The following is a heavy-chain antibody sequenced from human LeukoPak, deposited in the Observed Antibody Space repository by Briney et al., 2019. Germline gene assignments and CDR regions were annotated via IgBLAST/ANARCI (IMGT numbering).Heavy chain of an antibody. CDR3: ASRVGYSSSWYWFNP. V-gene: IGHV4-34*01. J-gene: IGHJ5*02. D-gene: IGHD6-13*01. Sequence: SETLSLTCAVYGGSFSGYYWSWIRQPPGKGLEWIGEINHSGSTNYNPSLKSRVTISVDTSKNQFSLKLSSVIAADTAVYYCASRVGYSSSWYWFNPWGQGTLVTVSS. CDR1: GGSFSGYY. CDR2: INHSGST.